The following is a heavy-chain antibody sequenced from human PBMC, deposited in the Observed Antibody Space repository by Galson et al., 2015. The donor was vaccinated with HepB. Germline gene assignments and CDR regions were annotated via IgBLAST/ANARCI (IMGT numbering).Heavy chain of an antibody. V-gene: IGHV3-23*01. CDR1: GFSFTRYA. CDR2: ISGSGGST. D-gene: IGHD3-10*01. Sequence: SLRLSCAASGFSFTRYAMTWVRQAPGKGLEWVSAISGSGGSTYYADSVKGRFTISRDNSKNTLYLQMNNLRAEDTAVYYCAKDHYYYGSGSYDYWGQGTLVTVSS. J-gene: IGHJ4*02. CDR3: AKDHYYYGSGSYDY.